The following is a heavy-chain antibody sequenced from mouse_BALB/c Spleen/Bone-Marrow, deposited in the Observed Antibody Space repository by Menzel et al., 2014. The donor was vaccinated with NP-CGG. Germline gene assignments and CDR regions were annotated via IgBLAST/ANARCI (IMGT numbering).Heavy chain of an antibody. V-gene: IGHV5-17*02. J-gene: IGHJ2*01. D-gene: IGHD4-1*01. CDR1: GFTFSSFG. CDR2: ISSGSSTI. Sequence: EVKLVESGGGSVQPGGSRKLSCAASGFTFSSFGMHWDRQAPEKGLEWVAYISSGSSTIFYADTVKGRFTVSRDNPKNTLSLQMTSLRSENTAMYYCTRGGNWDDFDYWGQGTPLTVSS. CDR3: TRGGNWDDFDY.